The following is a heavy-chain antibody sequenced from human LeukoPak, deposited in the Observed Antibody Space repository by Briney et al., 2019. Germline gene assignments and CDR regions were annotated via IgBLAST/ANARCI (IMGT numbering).Heavy chain of an antibody. D-gene: IGHD6-13*01. Sequence: PSETLSLTCTVSGGSISSGSYYWSWIRQPAGKGLEWIGRIYTSGSTNYNPSLKSRVTISVDTSKNQFSLKLSSVTAADTAVYYCASSRGAFDIWGQGTMVTVSS. CDR3: ASSRGAFDI. CDR1: GGSISSGSYY. CDR2: IYTSGST. J-gene: IGHJ3*02. V-gene: IGHV4-61*02.